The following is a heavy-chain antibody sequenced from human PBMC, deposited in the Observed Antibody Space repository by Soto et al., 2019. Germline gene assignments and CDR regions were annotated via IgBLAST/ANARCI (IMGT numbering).Heavy chain of an antibody. Sequence: QVQLVQSGAEVKKPGSSVKVSCKASGGTFSSYAISWVRQAPGQGLEWMGGIIPIFGTANYAQKFQGRVTITADESTSTAYMELSSLRSEDTAVYYCASLNYDFWSGYYPKGYYYYGMDVWGQGTTVTVSS. CDR2: IIPIFGTA. D-gene: IGHD3-3*01. CDR1: GGTFSSYA. CDR3: ASLNYDFWSGYYPKGYYYYGMDV. V-gene: IGHV1-69*12. J-gene: IGHJ6*02.